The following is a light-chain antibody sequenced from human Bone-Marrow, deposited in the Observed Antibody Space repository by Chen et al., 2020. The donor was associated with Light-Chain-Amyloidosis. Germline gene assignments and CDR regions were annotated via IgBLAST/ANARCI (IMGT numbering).Light chain of an antibody. CDR1: QDISNS. J-gene: IGKJ2*03. Sequence: DIQMTQSPSSLSASVGDTVSIPCQASQDISNSLNWYQHKPGKAPKLLVWDASNLETGVPSRFSGHGSGAVFTFTISSLQPEDFATYYCQQYEYLYSFGQGTKLE. CDR3: QQYEYLYS. V-gene: IGKV1-33*01. CDR2: DAS.